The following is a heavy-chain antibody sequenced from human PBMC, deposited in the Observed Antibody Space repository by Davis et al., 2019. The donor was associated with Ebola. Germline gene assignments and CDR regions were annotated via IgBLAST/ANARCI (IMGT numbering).Heavy chain of an antibody. CDR1: GYTFTSYG. V-gene: IGHV1-18*01. J-gene: IGHJ4*02. CDR2: ISAYNGTT. CDR3: ARDSVVTPADY. D-gene: IGHD4-23*01. Sequence: ASVKVSCRASGYTFTSYGISWVRQAPGQGLEWMGWISAYNGTTNYAQKLQGRVTMTTDTSTSTAYMELRSLRSDDTAVYYCARDSVVTPADYWGQGTLVTVSS.